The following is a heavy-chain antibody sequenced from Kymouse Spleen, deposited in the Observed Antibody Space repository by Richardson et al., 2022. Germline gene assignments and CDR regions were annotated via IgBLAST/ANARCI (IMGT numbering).Heavy chain of an antibody. J-gene: IGHJ2*01. Sequence: QVQLQESGPGLVKPSETLSLTCTVSGGSISSYYWSWIRQPPGKGLEWIGYIYYSGSTNYNPSLKSRVTISVDTSKNQFSLKLSSVTAADTAVYYCARESASTTVTTYFDLWGRGTLVTVSS. CDR3: ARESASTTVTTYFDL. V-gene: IGHV4-59*01. D-gene: IGHD4-17*01. CDR1: GGSISSYY. CDR2: IYYSGST.